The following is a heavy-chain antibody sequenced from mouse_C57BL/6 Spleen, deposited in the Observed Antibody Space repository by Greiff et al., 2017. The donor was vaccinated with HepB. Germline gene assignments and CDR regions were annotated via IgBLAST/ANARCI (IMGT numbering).Heavy chain of an antibody. CDR3: ARSDYGAMDY. CDR1: GFTFSDYY. J-gene: IGHJ4*01. V-gene: IGHV5-16*01. D-gene: IGHD2-4*01. CDR2: INYDGSST. Sequence: EVNVVESEGGLVQPGSSMKLSCTASGFTFSDYYMAWVRQVPEKGLEWVANINYDGSSTYYLDSLKSRFIISRDNAKNILYLQMSSLKSEDTATYYCARSDYGAMDYWGQGTSVTVSS.